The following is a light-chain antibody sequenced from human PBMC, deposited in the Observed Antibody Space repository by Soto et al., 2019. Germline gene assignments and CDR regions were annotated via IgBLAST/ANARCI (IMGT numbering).Light chain of an antibody. CDR2: GNS. Sequence: QSVLTQPPSVSGAPGQRVTISCTGSSSNIGAGYDVHWYQQLPGTAPKLLIYGNSNRPSGVPDRFSGSNSGTSASLAITGLQAEDEADYYCSSYAGSSNVVFGGGTQLTVL. V-gene: IGLV1-40*01. CDR3: SSYAGSSNVV. J-gene: IGLJ2*01. CDR1: SSNIGAGYD.